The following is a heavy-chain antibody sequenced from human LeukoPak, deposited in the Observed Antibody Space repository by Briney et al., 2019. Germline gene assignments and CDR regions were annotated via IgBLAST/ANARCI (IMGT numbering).Heavy chain of an antibody. D-gene: IGHD3-10*01. V-gene: IGHV4-59*01. CDR3: ARRYGSGDYFDY. Sequence: SETLSLTCTVSGGSISSYSWSWIRQPPGKGLEWIGYIYSSGSTNYNPSLKGRVTISVDTSKNQFSLNLSSVTAADTAVYYCARRYGSGDYFDYWGQGTLVTVSS. J-gene: IGHJ4*02. CDR1: GGSISSYS. CDR2: IYSSGST.